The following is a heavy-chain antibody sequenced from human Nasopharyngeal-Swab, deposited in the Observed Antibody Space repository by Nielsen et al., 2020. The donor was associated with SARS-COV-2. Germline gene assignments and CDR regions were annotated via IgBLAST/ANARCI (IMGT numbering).Heavy chain of an antibody. CDR3: AKDLAYCGGDCYSGFDY. CDR1: GFTFSSYA. CDR2: ISGSGGST. J-gene: IGHJ4*02. D-gene: IGHD2-21*02. Sequence: GASLQISCAASGFTFSSYAMSWVRQAPGKGLERVSAISGSGGSTYYADSVKGRFTISRDNSKNTLYLQMNSLRAEDTAVYYCAKDLAYCGGDCYSGFDYWGQGTLVTVSS. V-gene: IGHV3-23*01.